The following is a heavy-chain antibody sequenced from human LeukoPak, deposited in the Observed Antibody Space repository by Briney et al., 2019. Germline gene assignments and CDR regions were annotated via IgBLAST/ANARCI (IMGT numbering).Heavy chain of an antibody. D-gene: IGHD2-21*02. V-gene: IGHV1-18*01. CDR1: GYTFTSYG. J-gene: IGHJ5*02. CDR3: ARDIVVVTALHQNWFDP. CDR2: ISAYNGNT. Sequence: ASVKVSCKASGYTFTSYGISWVRQAPGQGLEWMGWISAYNGNTNYAQKLQGRVTMTTDTSTSTAYMELRSLRSDDTAVYYCARDIVVVTALHQNWFDPWGQGTLVTVSS.